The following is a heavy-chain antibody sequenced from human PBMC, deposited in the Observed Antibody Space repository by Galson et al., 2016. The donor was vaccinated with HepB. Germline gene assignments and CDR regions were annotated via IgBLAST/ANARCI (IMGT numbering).Heavy chain of an antibody. Sequence: SVKVSCKASGYTFSSYAMHWVRQAPGQRLEWLGWINAANGNTRYSQELQGRITITRDTSASTAYMDPTSLRSEDTAVYYCARDLGVSSITARSGLDPWGQGTLVTVSS. V-gene: IGHV1-3*01. J-gene: IGHJ5*02. CDR1: GYTFSSYA. CDR2: INAANGNT. CDR3: ARDLGVSSITARSGLDP. D-gene: IGHD6-6*01.